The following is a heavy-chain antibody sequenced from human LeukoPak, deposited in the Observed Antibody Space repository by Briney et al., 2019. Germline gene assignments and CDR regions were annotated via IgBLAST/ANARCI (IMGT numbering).Heavy chain of an antibody. CDR3: AYHYYGSGSYKSSG. CDR2: INHSGST. Sequence: SETLSLTCAVYGGSFSGYYWSWIRQPPGKGLEWIGEINHSGSTNYNPPLKSRVTISVDTSKNQFSLKLSSVTAADTAVYYCAYHYYGSGSYKSSGWGQGTLVTVSS. D-gene: IGHD3-10*01. J-gene: IGHJ4*02. V-gene: IGHV4-34*01. CDR1: GGSFSGYY.